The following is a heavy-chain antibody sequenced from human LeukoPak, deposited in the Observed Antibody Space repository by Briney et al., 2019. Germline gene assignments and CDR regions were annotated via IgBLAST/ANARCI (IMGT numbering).Heavy chain of an antibody. CDR3: ARSDYYDSLFPHGY. CDR2: ISSSSRYT. V-gene: IGHV3-11*06. D-gene: IGHD3-22*01. J-gene: IGHJ4*02. Sequence: KPGGSLRLSCAASGFTFSDYYMSWIRQAPGKGLEWVSYISSSSRYTNYADSVKGRFTISRDNAKNSLYLQMNSLRAEDTALYYCARSDYYDSLFPHGYWGQGSLVTVSS. CDR1: GFTFSDYY.